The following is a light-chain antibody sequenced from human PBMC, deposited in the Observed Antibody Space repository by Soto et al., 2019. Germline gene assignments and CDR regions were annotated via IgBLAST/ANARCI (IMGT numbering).Light chain of an antibody. CDR1: QTISRY. Sequence: DISLTQSPSSLSASVGDSVTITCRASQTISRYLNWYQQRPGKAPSLLIYATFNLQTGVPSRFSGSGSGPDFTLSITGRQPEDFATYYCQQTYDTLFSFGPGTTLDLK. V-gene: IGKV1-39*01. CDR3: QQTYDTLFS. J-gene: IGKJ3*01. CDR2: ATF.